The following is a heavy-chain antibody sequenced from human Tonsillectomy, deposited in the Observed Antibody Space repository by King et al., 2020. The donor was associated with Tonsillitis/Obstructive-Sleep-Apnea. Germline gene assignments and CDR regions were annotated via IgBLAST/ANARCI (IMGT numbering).Heavy chain of an antibody. CDR2: IDPNSAGT. CDR1: PANCHY. D-gene: IGHD3-10*01. CDR3: AQVRGG. Sequence: VQLVESGAEVKKPGASVKVSCTPSPANCHYVHWVRQAPGPGLEWMGWIDPNSAGTKYAQKFQDRVTMTRDTSINTAYMELSSLSSDDTAVYYCAQVRGGWGQGTLLTVSS. J-gene: IGHJ4*02. V-gene: IGHV1-2*02.